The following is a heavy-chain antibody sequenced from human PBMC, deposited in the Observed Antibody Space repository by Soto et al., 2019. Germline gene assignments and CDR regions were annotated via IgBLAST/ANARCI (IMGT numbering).Heavy chain of an antibody. Sequence: SETLSLTCTVSGGSISSGGYYWSWIRQHPGKGLEWIGYIYYSGSTYYNPSLKSRVTISVDTSKNQFSLKLSAVTAADTAVYYCARGQSWVPPLKLSGMDVWGQGTTVTVSS. CDR2: IYYSGST. J-gene: IGHJ6*02. CDR1: GGSISSGGYY. D-gene: IGHD2-15*01. CDR3: ARGQSWVPPLKLSGMDV. V-gene: IGHV4-31*03.